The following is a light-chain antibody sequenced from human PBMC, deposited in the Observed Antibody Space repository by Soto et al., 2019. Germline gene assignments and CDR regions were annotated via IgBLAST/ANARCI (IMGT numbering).Light chain of an antibody. CDR1: SSDVGGYHY. J-gene: IGLJ2*01. CDR2: DVS. V-gene: IGLV2-11*01. CDR3: CSYAGSSTVV. Sequence: QSALTQPRSVSGSPGQSVTISCTGTSSDVGGYHYVSWYQQHPGKAPKLMIYDVSKRPSGVPDRFSGSKSGTTASLTISGLQAEDEADYYCCSYAGSSTVVFGGGTKLTVL.